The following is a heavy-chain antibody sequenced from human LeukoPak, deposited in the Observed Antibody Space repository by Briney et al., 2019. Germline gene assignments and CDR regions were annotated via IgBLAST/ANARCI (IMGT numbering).Heavy chain of an antibody. CDR1: GYTFTGYY. V-gene: IGHV1-2*04. CDR3: ARGAGRTTVTTRGAFDI. D-gene: IGHD4-17*01. CDR2: INPNSGGT. Sequence: ASVKVSCKASGYTFTGYYMHWVRQAPGQGLEWMGWINPNSGGTNYAQKFQGWVTMTRDTSISTAYMELSRLRSDDTAVYYCARGAGRTTVTTRGAFDIWGQGTMVTVSS. J-gene: IGHJ3*02.